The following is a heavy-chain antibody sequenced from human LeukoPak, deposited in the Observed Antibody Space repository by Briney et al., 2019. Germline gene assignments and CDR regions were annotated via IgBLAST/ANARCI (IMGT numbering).Heavy chain of an antibody. CDR2: IRYDGSNK. CDR1: GFTFSSYD. CDR3: AKDPTPVLNIAVAGTDY. V-gene: IGHV3-30*02. D-gene: IGHD6-19*01. Sequence: GGSLRLSCAASGFTFSSYDMHWVRQAPGKGLEWVAFIRYDGSNKYYADSVKGRFTISRDNSKNTLYLQMSSLRAEDTAVYYCAKDPTPVLNIAVAGTDYWGQGTLVTVSS. J-gene: IGHJ4*02.